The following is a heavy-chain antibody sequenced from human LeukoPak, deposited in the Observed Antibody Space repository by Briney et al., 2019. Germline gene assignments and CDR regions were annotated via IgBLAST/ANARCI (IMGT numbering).Heavy chain of an antibody. Sequence: GASVKVSCKASGDTLYNYPISWVRQAPGQGLEWMGWISAYNGNTNYAQKLQGRVTMTTDTSTSTAYMELRSLRSDDTAVYYCARDAGFYYDILTGPFDYWGQGTLVTVSS. V-gene: IGHV1-18*01. CDR3: ARDAGFYYDILTGPFDY. CDR2: ISAYNGNT. CDR1: GDTLYNYP. J-gene: IGHJ4*02. D-gene: IGHD3-9*01.